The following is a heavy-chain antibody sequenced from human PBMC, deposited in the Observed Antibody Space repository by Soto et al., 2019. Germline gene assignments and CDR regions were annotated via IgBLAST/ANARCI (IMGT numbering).Heavy chain of an antibody. CDR3: ARGPMTTVTTWGDWYFDL. CDR2: IWYDGTNK. D-gene: IGHD4-17*01. V-gene: IGHV3-33*01. CDR1: GFIFSSYG. Sequence: QVRLVESGGGVVQPGRSLRLSCATSGFIFSSYGMHWVRQGPGKGLEWVAVIWYDGTNKYYADSVNGRFTISRDDSKNTLYLQMNSLRAEDSAVYYCARGPMTTVTTWGDWYFDLWGRGTLVTVSS. J-gene: IGHJ2*01.